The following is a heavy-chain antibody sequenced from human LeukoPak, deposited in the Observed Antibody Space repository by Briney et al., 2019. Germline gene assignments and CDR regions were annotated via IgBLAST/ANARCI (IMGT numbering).Heavy chain of an antibody. CDR2: ISSSSSYI. CDR1: GFTFSSYS. V-gene: IGHV3-21*01. J-gene: IGHJ4*02. CDR3: ARDNRILHPNDY. Sequence: PGGSLRLSCAASGFTFSSYSMSWVRQAPGKGLEWVSSISSSSSYIYYADSVKGRFTISRDNAKNSLYLQMNSLRAEDTAVYYCARDNRILHPNDYWAREPWSPSPQ. D-gene: IGHD3-3*01.